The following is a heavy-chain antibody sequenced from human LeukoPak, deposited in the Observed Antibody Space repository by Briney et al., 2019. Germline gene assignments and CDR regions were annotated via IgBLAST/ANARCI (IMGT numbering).Heavy chain of an antibody. J-gene: IGHJ4*02. CDR2: IYYSGST. Sequence: SETLSLTCTVSGGSVSSGSYYWSWLRQPPGKGLEWIGFIYYSGSTTYNPSLKGRATISIDTSKNLFSLKLSSVTAADTAVYYCAREVFGGSVDFDYWGQGTLVTVSS. D-gene: IGHD2-15*01. CDR1: GGSVSSGSYY. CDR3: AREVFGGSVDFDY. V-gene: IGHV4-61*01.